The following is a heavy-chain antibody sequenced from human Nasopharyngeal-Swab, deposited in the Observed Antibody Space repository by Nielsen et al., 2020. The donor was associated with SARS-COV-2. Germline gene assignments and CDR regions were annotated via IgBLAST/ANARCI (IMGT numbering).Heavy chain of an antibody. D-gene: IGHD3-22*01. V-gene: IGHV3-48*03. Sequence: GGSLRLSCAAAGFTFNNFELTWVRQAPGKGLEWLSSISTSCTTMYYADSVKGRFTISRDDAKNSLYLQMNSLRVEDTAVYYCARGSLFDSSGYYLDFDAWGQGTLVTVSS. J-gene: IGHJ4*02. CDR2: ISTSCTTM. CDR3: ARGSLFDSSGYYLDFDA. CDR1: GFTFNNFE.